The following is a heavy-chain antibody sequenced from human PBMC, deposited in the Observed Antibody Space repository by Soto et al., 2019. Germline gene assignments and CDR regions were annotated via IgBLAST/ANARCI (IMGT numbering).Heavy chain of an antibody. CDR1: GGSFSGYY. Sequence: QVQLQRWGAGLLKPSETLSLTCAVYGGSFSGYYWSWIRQPPGKGLEWIGEINHSGSTNYNPSLKSRVTISVDTSKNQFSLKLSSVTAADTAVYYCARGVVGATWDWFDPWGQGTLVTVSS. CDR2: INHSGST. J-gene: IGHJ5*02. D-gene: IGHD1-26*01. V-gene: IGHV4-34*01. CDR3: ARGVVGATWDWFDP.